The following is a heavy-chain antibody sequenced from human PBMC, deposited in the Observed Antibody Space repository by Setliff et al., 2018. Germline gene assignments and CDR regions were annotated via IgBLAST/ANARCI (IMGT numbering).Heavy chain of an antibody. CDR3: ARGHPAAAALDY. J-gene: IGHJ4*02. Sequence: GGSLRLSCAASGFTVRDNYFSWVRQAPGKGLEWVSVIYSGGTTHYADPVKGRFIISRDNSKNTLYFQMNSLRVEDTAVYYCARGHPAAAALDYWGQGTLVTVSS. CDR2: IYSGGTT. D-gene: IGHD6-13*01. V-gene: IGHV3-66*01. CDR1: GFTVRDNY.